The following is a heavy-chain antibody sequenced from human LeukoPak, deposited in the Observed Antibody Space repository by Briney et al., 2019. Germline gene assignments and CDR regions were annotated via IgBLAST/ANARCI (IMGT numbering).Heavy chain of an antibody. V-gene: IGHV3-53*01. J-gene: IGHJ4*02. CDR3: ARDREGSSSWDY. CDR1: GFTVRSNY. D-gene: IGHD6-13*01. Sequence: GGSLRLSCAASGFTVRSNYMSWVRQAPGKGLEWVSVIYSGGNTYYADSVKGRFTISRDSSKNTLFLQMNSLRAEDTAVYYCARDREGSSSWDYWGQGTLVTVSS. CDR2: IYSGGNT.